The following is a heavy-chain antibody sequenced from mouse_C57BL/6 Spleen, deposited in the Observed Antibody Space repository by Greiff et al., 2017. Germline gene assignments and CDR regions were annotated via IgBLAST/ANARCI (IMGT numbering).Heavy chain of an antibody. Sequence: EVKLMESGPGLVKPSQSLSLTCSVTGYSITSGYYWNWIRQFPGNKLEWMGYISYDGSNNSNPSLKNRISITRDTSKNQFFLKLNSVTTEDTATYYCARALLPTRGYFDYWGQGTTLTVSS. J-gene: IGHJ2*01. CDR1: GYSITSGYY. CDR2: ISYDGSN. CDR3: ARALLPTRGYFDY. D-gene: IGHD2-10*01. V-gene: IGHV3-6*01.